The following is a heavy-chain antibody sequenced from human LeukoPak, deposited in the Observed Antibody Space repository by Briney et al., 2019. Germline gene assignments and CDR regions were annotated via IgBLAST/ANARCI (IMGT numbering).Heavy chain of an antibody. Sequence: PSETLSLTCTVSGYSLSSGYYWGWIRQPPGKGLEWIGSIYHSGSTYYNPSLKSRVTISVDTSKNQFSLKLSSVTAADTAVYYCAGGTAARRFYYYYMDVWGKGTTVTVSS. J-gene: IGHJ6*03. CDR1: GYSLSSGYY. CDR2: IYHSGST. V-gene: IGHV4-38-2*02. D-gene: IGHD6-6*01. CDR3: AGGTAARRFYYYYMDV.